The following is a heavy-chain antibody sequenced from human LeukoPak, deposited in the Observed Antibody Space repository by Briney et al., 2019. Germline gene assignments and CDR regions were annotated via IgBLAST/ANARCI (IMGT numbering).Heavy chain of an antibody. V-gene: IGHV3-30*03. D-gene: IGHD2-8*01. J-gene: IGHJ4*02. CDR2: ISYDGSNK. Sequence: GRSLRLSCAASGFTFSNYGMHWVRQAPGKGLEWVAVISYDGSNKYYADSVKGRFAISRDNSKNTLYLQMNSLRAEDTAVYYCARGSCTNGVCYFSYWGQGTLVTVSS. CDR1: GFTFSNYG. CDR3: ARGSCTNGVCYFSY.